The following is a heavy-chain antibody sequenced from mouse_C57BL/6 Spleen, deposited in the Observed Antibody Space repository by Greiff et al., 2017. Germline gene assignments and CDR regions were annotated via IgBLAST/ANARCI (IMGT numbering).Heavy chain of an antibody. J-gene: IGHJ4*01. CDR2: IYPGSGNT. Sequence: VKLQESGAELVRPGASVKLSCKASGYTFTDYYINWVKQRPGQGLEWIARIYPGSGNTYYNEKFKGKATLTAEKSSSTAYMQLRSLTSEDAAVYFCARSTTWGQGTSVTVSS. D-gene: IGHD2-13*01. V-gene: IGHV1-76*01. CDR3: ARSTT. CDR1: GYTFTDYY.